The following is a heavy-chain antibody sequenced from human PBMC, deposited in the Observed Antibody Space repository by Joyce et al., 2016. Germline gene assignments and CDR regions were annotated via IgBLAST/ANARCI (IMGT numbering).Heavy chain of an antibody. D-gene: IGHD6-25*01. V-gene: IGHV3-30*18. CDR3: AKILTATYSSGWFLDY. CDR1: GLTLSNYG. CDR2: ISYDGIYK. J-gene: IGHJ4*02. Sequence: QVQLVESGGGVVQPGRSLRLSCAASGLTLSNYGVHWVRQAAGKGLGGVAGISYDGIYKYYADSVKGRFTISRDNSKNTVFLEMNSLRTEDTAVYYCAKILTATYSSGWFLDYWGQGTLVTVSS.